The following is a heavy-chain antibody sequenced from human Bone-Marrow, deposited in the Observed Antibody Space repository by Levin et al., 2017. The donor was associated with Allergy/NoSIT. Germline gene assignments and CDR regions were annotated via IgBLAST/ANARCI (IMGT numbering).Heavy chain of an antibody. J-gene: IGHJ6*02. D-gene: IGHD4-17*01. CDR1: GGSVTSSPYY. Sequence: SETLSLTCTVSGGSVTSSPYYWAWIRQPPGKTLEWMASLYSTGSTDYNPALKSRVNISVDTSNNEVFLRLTSVTAADTAVYYCARLALTTTVYYFGMDLWGQGTTVTVS. CDR2: LYSTGST. V-gene: IGHV4-39*01. CDR3: ARLALTTTVYYFGMDL.